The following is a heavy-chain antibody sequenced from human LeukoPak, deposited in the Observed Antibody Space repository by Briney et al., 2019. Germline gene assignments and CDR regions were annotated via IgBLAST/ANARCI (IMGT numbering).Heavy chain of an antibody. CDR3: ARGGYSGYAGFDP. Sequence: GESLKISCKGSGYTFTSYWVGWVRQMPGKGLDWRGTIYPGDSDTRYSPSFQGQVTISADKSISTAYLQWSSLKASDTAMYYCARGGYSGYAGFDPWGQGTLVTVSS. CDR1: GYTFTSYW. CDR2: IYPGDSDT. V-gene: IGHV5-51*01. J-gene: IGHJ5*02. D-gene: IGHD5-12*01.